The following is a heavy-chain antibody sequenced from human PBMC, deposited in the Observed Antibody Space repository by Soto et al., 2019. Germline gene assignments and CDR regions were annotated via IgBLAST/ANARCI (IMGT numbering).Heavy chain of an antibody. CDR2: ITNGGGGA. Sequence: EVQLLESGGGLVQPGGSLRLSCAASGFTFSSYVMSWVRQAPGKGLEWVSSITNGGGGAYYADSVKGRFTISRDNSKNTLYLQMNSLRAEDTAVYYCAKGRGGSGSLTPRVDFWGQGTLVTVSS. D-gene: IGHD3-10*01. CDR1: GFTFSSYV. V-gene: IGHV3-23*01. CDR3: AKGRGGSGSLTPRVDF. J-gene: IGHJ4*02.